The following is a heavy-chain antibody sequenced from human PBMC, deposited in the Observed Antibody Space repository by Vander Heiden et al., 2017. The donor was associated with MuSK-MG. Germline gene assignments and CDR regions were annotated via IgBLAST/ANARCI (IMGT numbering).Heavy chain of an antibody. J-gene: IGHJ4*02. CDR2: IYYSGST. V-gene: IGHV4-31*03. CDR3: ARRKLWYYFDY. D-gene: IGHD5-18*01. CDR1: GGSISSGGYY. Sequence: QVQLQESGPGLVKPSQTLSLTCTVSGGSISSGGYYWSWIRQHPGKGLEWIGYIYYSGSTYYNPSLKSRVTISVDTSKNQFSMKMSSVTAADTAVYYGARRKLWYYFDYWGQGTLVTVYS.